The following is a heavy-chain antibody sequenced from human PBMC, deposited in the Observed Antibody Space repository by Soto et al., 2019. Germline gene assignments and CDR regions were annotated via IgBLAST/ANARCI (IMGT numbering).Heavy chain of an antibody. CDR1: GYTFTSYA. Sequence: ASVKVSCKASGYTFTSYAMHWVRQAPGQRLEWMGWINAGNGNTKYSQKFQGRVTITRDTSASTAYMELSSLRSEDTAVYYCARGLVSRVRFLEWFPPPDYWGKGTLVTVSS. CDR3: ARGLVSRVRFLEWFPPPDY. CDR2: INAGNGNT. D-gene: IGHD3-3*01. J-gene: IGHJ4*02. V-gene: IGHV1-3*01.